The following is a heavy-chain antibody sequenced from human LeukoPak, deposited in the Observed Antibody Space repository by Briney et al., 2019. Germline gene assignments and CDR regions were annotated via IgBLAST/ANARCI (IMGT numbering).Heavy chain of an antibody. Sequence: SETLSLTCTVSGGSISSYYWSWTRQPPGKGLEWIGYIYYSGSTNYNPSLKSRVTISVDTSKNQFSLKLSSVTAADTAVYYCASRDRNFDYWGQGTLVTVSS. CDR3: ASRDRNFDY. J-gene: IGHJ4*02. D-gene: IGHD2-21*01. CDR1: GGSISSYY. CDR2: IYYSGST. V-gene: IGHV4-59*12.